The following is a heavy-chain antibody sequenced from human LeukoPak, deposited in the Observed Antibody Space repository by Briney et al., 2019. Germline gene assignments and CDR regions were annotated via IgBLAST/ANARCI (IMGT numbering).Heavy chain of an antibody. J-gene: IGHJ4*02. CDR2: VNSDGKTT. CDR3: ARDYPPD. CDR1: GFTFSNSW. V-gene: IGHV3-74*01. Sequence: GGSLRLSCVASGFTFSNSWMHWVRQAPGKGLVWVSRVNSDGKTTTYADSVKGRFTISRDNAQNTLYLQMYSLSAEDTAVYYCARDYPPDWGQGTLVTVSS.